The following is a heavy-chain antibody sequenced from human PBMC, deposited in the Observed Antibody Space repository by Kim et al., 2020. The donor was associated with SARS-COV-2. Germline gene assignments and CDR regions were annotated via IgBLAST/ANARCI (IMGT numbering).Heavy chain of an antibody. D-gene: IGHD6-13*01. Sequence: SETLSLTCTVSGGSISSSSYYWGWLRQRPGKGLEWIGSICYSWSTYYNPSLQSRVTISVDTSKNQFSLKLSSVTAADTAVYYCARHLWQQPPYGMDVWGQGTTVTVSS. J-gene: IGHJ6*02. CDR3: ARHLWQQPPYGMDV. V-gene: IGHV4-39*01. CDR1: GGSISSSSYY. CDR2: ICYSWST.